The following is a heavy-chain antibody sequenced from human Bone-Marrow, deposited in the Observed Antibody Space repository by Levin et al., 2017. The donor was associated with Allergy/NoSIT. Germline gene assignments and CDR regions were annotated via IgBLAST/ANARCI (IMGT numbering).Heavy chain of an antibody. D-gene: IGHD3-22*01. CDR3: ARDDYDTSGYTNAFDL. V-gene: IGHV1-69*13. CDR2: IIPIFGSA. Sequence: PMASVKVSCKSSGDTFRTHSIIWVRQAPGQGLEWMGGIIPIFGSATYAQNFRGRVTITADESTSTVYMELNSLRFEDTAVYYCARDDYDTSGYTNAFDLWGQGTVVTVSS. CDR1: GDTFRTHS. J-gene: IGHJ3*01.